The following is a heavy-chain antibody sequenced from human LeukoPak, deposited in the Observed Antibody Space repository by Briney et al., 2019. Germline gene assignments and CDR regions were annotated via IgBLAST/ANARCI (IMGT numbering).Heavy chain of an antibody. D-gene: IGHD5-12*01. CDR2: ISGSGGST. CDR3: AKDSSGYSGYTGTYYYYGMDV. Sequence: GGSLRLSCAASGFTFSSYAMSWVRQAPGKGLEWVSVISGSGGSTYYADSVKGRFTISRDNSKNTLYLQMNSLRAEDTAVYYCAKDSSGYSGYTGTYYYYGMDVWGQGTTVTVSS. CDR1: GFTFSSYA. J-gene: IGHJ6*02. V-gene: IGHV3-23*01.